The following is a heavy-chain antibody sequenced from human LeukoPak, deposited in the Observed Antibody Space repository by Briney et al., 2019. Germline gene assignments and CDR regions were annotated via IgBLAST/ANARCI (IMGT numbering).Heavy chain of an antibody. J-gene: IGHJ3*02. CDR2: INPNSGGT. Sequence: ASVTVSCTASGYTFTGYYMHWVRQAPGQGLEWMGWINPNSGGTNYAQKFQGWVTMTRDTSISTAYMELSRLRSDDTAVYYCARAAVAYHAFDIWGQGTMVTVSS. CDR1: GYTFTGYY. CDR3: ARAAVAYHAFDI. V-gene: IGHV1-2*04. D-gene: IGHD6-19*01.